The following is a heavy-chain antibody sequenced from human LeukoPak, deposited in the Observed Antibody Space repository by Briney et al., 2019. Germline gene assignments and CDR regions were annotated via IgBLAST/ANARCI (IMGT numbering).Heavy chain of an antibody. D-gene: IGHD3-22*01. CDR3: ARVHYYDSSGYYHYAFDI. CDR2: IYYSGST. Sequence: SQTLSLTCTVSGGSISSGDYYWSWIRPPPGKGLEWIGYIYYSGSTYYNPSLKSRVTISVDTSKNQFSLKLSSVTAADTAVYYCARVHYYDSSGYYHYAFDIWGQGTMVTVSS. J-gene: IGHJ3*02. CDR1: GGSISSGDYY. V-gene: IGHV4-30-4*08.